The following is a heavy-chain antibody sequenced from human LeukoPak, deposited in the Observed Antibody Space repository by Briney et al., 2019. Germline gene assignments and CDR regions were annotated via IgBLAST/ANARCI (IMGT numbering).Heavy chain of an antibody. Sequence: GGSLRLSCAASGFAFGHYTMHWVRQAPGKGLEWVSSISSSSSYIYYADSVKGRFTISRDNAKNSLYLQMNSLRAEDTAVYYCAELGITMIGGVWGKGTTVTISS. V-gene: IGHV3-21*01. D-gene: IGHD3-10*02. J-gene: IGHJ6*04. CDR2: ISSSSSYI. CDR1: GFAFGHYT. CDR3: AELGITMIGGV.